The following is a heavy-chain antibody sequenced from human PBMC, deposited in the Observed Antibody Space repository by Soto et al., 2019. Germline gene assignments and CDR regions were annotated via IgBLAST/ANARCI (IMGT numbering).Heavy chain of an antibody. CDR1: GAALNSGNYY. CDR2: IYVTGAV. J-gene: IGHJ5*02. CDR3: ARLRIATNNYKWYDP. D-gene: IGHD2-21*01. Sequence: SETLSLTCSVSGAALNSGNYYWSWIRQVPGKGLEWIGHIYVTGAVDYNPSLRDRITISQDTSESQFSLNLRLVTSADTAVYYCARLRIATNNYKWYDPWRQGPLVTVSS. V-gene: IGHV4-31*03.